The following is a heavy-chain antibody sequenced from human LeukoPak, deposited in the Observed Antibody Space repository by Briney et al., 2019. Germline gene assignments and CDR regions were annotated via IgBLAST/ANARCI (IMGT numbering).Heavy chain of an antibody. D-gene: IGHD6-13*01. CDR3: ASRAAAGRCADS. CDR1: GFTFSDYD. J-gene: IGHJ4*02. CDR2: ISSDGSTI. Sequence: PGGSLRLSCAVSGFTFSDYDMSWIRRAPGKGPEWVSYISSDGSTISHADSVKGRFTISRDNAENSLYLQMNSLRAEDTAVYYCASRAAAGRCADSWGQGNLVTVSS. V-gene: IGHV3-11*01.